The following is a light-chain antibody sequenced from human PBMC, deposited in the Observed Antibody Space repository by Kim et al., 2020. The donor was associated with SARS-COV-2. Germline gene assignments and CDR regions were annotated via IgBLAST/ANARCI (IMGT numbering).Light chain of an antibody. Sequence: QGVPISCSGRRSNLGNNAVNWYQQLPGKAPKLLIYYDDLLPPGVSHRFSGSKSGTAASLAISGRQSEDEADYYCAAWDDSLNGPVFGGGTQLTVL. J-gene: IGLJ3*02. CDR3: AAWDDSLNGPV. V-gene: IGLV1-36*01. CDR1: RSNLGNNA. CDR2: YDD.